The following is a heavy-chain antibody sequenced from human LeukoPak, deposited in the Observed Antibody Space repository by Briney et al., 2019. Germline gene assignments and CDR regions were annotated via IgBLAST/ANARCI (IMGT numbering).Heavy chain of an antibody. CDR1: GFTFSSCA. Sequence: GGSLRLSCAASGFTFSSCAMSWVRQAPGKGLEWVANIKQDGSEKYYVDSVKGRFTISRDNAKNSLYLQMNSLRAEDTAVYYCARDRSGYYSDYWGQGTLVTVSS. CDR3: ARDRSGYYSDY. V-gene: IGHV3-7*01. J-gene: IGHJ4*02. D-gene: IGHD3-22*01. CDR2: IKQDGSEK.